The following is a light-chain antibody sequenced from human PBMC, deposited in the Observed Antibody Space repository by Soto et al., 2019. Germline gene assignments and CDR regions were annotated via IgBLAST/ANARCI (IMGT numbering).Light chain of an antibody. CDR2: DAS. CDR3: QQCSSSPLT. J-gene: IGKJ4*01. CDR1: QSVGNNY. Sequence: EIVLTQSPGTLSLSPGERATLSCRASQSVGNNYLAWFQQKPGQAPRLLIDDASRRATCIPDRFSGSGSGTDFTLTINRLEPEDCAVYYCQQCSSSPLTFGGGTKVEIK. V-gene: IGKV3-20*01.